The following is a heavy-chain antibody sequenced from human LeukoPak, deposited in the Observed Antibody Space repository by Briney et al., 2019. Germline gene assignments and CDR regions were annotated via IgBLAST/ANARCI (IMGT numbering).Heavy chain of an antibody. Sequence: GGSLRLSCAAFGFTFSSYWMSWVRQAPGKGLEWVANIKQDGSEKYYVDFVKGRFTISRDNAKNSLYLQMNSLRAEDTAVYYCARVHGSGWYALAPADYWGQGTLVTVSS. CDR3: ARVHGSGWYALAPADY. V-gene: IGHV3-7*01. CDR2: IKQDGSEK. CDR1: GFTFSSYW. J-gene: IGHJ4*02. D-gene: IGHD6-19*01.